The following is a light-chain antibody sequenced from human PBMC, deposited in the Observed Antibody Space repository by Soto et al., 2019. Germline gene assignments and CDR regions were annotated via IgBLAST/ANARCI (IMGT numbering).Light chain of an antibody. V-gene: IGLV1-44*01. J-gene: IGLJ2*01. CDR3: AAWDDSPNGVV. CDR1: TSNIGGNT. CDR2: SNG. Sequence: QSVLTQPPSASGTPGQSVTISCSGSTSNIGGNTVPWFHHLPGTAPKLLIYSNGQGPSGVPDRFSGSKSGTSASLAISGLQSADEADYYCAAWDDSPNGVVFGGGTKLTVL.